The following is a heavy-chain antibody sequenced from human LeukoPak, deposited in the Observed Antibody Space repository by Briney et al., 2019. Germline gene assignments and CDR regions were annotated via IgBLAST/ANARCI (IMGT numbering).Heavy chain of an antibody. CDR3: ARQEGGNYDLLTGYFDY. CDR2: IDPSDSST. V-gene: IGHV5-10-1*01. J-gene: IGHJ4*02. D-gene: IGHD3-9*01. CDR1: GYSFTSYW. Sequence: GESLKISCKGSGYSFTSYWINWLRQMPGKGLEWMGRIDPSDSSTNYSPSFQGHVTFSTDKSISSASLQWSTLMASDTAMYYCARQEGGNYDLLTGYFDYWGQGALVTVAS.